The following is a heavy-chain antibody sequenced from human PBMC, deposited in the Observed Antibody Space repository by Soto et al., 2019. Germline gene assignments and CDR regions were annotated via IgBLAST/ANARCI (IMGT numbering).Heavy chain of an antibody. CDR1: GGTFRSYT. CDR3: AREGQPSGTTNWFDP. CDR2: IIPILGIA. D-gene: IGHD6-25*01. Sequence: ASVKVSCKASGGTFRSYTISWVRQAPGQGLEWMGRIIPILGIANYAQKFQGRVTITADKSKSTAYMELSSLRSEDTAVYYCAREGQPSGTTNWFDPWRQGTLVTVSS. V-gene: IGHV1-69*04. J-gene: IGHJ5*02.